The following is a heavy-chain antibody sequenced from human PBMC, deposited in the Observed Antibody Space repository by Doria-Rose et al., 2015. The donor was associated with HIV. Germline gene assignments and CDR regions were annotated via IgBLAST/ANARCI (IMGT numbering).Heavy chain of an antibody. CDR2: ISSSGEYI. CDR3: ARDHYDSGGYYRD. V-gene: IGHV3-21*03. CDR1: GFTFSRYS. J-gene: IGHJ4*02. D-gene: IGHD3-22*01. Sequence: VQLQESGGGLVKPGGSLRLSCAASGFTFSRYSMNWVRQAPGKGLEWVSSISSSGEYIYYVDSVQGRFTISRDNAKNSVYLQMNSLRTEDTAVYYCARDHYDSGGYYRDWGQGTLVTVSS.